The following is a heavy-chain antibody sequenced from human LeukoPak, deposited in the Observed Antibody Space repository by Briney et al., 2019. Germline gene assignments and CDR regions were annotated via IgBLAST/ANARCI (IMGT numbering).Heavy chain of an antibody. CDR1: GCTFTSYG. J-gene: IGHJ4*02. Sequence: ASVKVSCKASGCTFTSYGISWVRQAPGQGLEWMGWISAYNGNTNYAQKFQGRVTMTRDTSISTAYMELSRLRSDDTAVYYCAREREYYYDSSGYAFDYWGQGTLVTVSS. V-gene: IGHV1-18*01. D-gene: IGHD3-22*01. CDR2: ISAYNGNT. CDR3: AREREYYYDSSGYAFDY.